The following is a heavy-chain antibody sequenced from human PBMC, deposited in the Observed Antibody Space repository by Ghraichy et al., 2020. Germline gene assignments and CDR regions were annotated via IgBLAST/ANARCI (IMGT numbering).Heavy chain of an antibody. CDR3: AREEQHCSSTSCYNWLDP. CDR1: RFTFSSYG. Sequence: LSLTCAASRFTFSSYGMNWVRQAPGKGLEWVSSISSSSTYIYYADSVKGRFTISRDKAKNSLYLQMNSLRVEDTAVYYCAREEQHCSSTSCYNWLDPWGQGTLVTVSS. CDR2: ISSSSTYI. J-gene: IGHJ5*02. D-gene: IGHD2-2*01. V-gene: IGHV3-21*01.